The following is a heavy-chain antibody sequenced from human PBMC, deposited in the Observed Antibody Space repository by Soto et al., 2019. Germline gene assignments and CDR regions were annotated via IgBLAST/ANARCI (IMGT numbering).Heavy chain of an antibody. V-gene: IGHV1-18*04. CDR3: ATSYDSGFDP. CDR1: GYSFSKYD. CDR2: ISPKSANT. D-gene: IGHD5-12*01. Sequence: KVSCEASGYSFSKYDISWLRQAPGQGPEWMGRISPKSANTNYAQKFQGRVTMTADTSTSTAYMELRGLRSDDTAVYYCATSYDSGFDPWGQGTLVTVSS. J-gene: IGHJ5*02.